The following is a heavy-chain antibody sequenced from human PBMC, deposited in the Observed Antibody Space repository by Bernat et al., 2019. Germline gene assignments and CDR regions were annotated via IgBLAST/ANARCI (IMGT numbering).Heavy chain of an antibody. CDR2: IYYSGST. CDR1: GGSISSYY. J-gene: IGHJ6*03. V-gene: IGHV4-59*01. CDR3: ARGTTVTQHEYYYYYYMDV. D-gene: IGHD4-11*01. Sequence: QVQLQESGPGLVKPSETLSLTCTVSGGSISSYYWSWIRQPPGKGLEWIGYIYYSGSTNYNPSLKSRVTISVDTSKNQFSLKLSSVTAADTAVYYCARGTTVTQHEYYYYYYMDVWGKGTTVTVSS.